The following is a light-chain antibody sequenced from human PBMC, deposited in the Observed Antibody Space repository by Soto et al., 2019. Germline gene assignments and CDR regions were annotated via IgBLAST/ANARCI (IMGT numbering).Light chain of an antibody. CDR3: QQYNNWPPLT. CDR1: QSVSSN. V-gene: IGKV3-15*01. J-gene: IGKJ4*01. CDR2: SAS. Sequence: EIVMTQSPATLSVSPGERATLSCRASQSVSSNLAWYQQKPGQAPRLLIYSASTRATGTPARFSGSGSGTEFTLTISGLQSEDFAVYYCQQYNNWPPLTFGGGTKVDIK.